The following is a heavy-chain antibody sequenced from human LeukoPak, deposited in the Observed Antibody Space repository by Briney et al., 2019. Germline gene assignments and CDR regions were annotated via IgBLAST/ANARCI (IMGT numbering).Heavy chain of an antibody. J-gene: IGHJ4*02. CDR1: GFGFSSSW. D-gene: IGHD2/OR15-2a*01. CDR2: IYPGDSDT. CDR3: AVGTTPYFVDY. Sequence: GESLKISCYGSGFGFSSSWIGWVRQMPGKGLEWMGFIYPGDSDTRDSPSFQAQVTISADKSIGTAFLQWRSLKASDTAMYYCAVGTTPYFVDYWGQGTLVTVSS. V-gene: IGHV5-51*01.